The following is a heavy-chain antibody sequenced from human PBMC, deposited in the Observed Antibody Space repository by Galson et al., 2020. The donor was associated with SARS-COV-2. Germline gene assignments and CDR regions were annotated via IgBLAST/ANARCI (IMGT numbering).Heavy chain of an antibody. CDR3: AKVDILTGSYDY. J-gene: IGHJ4*02. D-gene: IGHD3-9*01. CDR1: GFTFSSYW. Sequence: GESLKISCAASGFTFSSYWMHWVRQAPGKGLVWVSRINSDGSSTSYADSVKGRFTISRDNAKNTLYLQMNSLRAEDTAVYYCAKVDILTGSYDYWGQGTLVTISS. V-gene: IGHV3-74*01. CDR2: INSDGSST.